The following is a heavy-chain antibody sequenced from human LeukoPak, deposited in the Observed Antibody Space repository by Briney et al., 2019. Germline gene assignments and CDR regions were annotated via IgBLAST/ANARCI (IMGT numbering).Heavy chain of an antibody. V-gene: IGHV4-4*09. CDR2: IYTSGST. Sequence: PSETLSLTCTVSGGSISSYYWSWIRQPPGKGLEWIGYIYTSGSTNYNPSLKSRVTISVDTSKNQFSLKLSSVTAADTAVCYCARHHNAAVTTPLDYWGQGTLVTVSS. CDR1: GGSISSYY. CDR3: ARHHNAAVTTPLDY. J-gene: IGHJ4*02. D-gene: IGHD4-11*01.